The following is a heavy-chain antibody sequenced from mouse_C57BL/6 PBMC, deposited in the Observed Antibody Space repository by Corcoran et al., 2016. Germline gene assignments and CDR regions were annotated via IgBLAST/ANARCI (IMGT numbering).Heavy chain of an antibody. CDR2: INTYSGVP. V-gene: IGHV9-3*01. CDR3: ARRDEFAY. CDR1: GYTFTTYG. Sequence: QIQLVQSGPELKKPGETVKISCKASGYTFTTYGMSWVKQAPGKGLKWMGWINTYSGVPTYADDFKGRFAFSLETSASTAYLQINNLKNEDTATYFCARRDEFAYWGQGTLVTVSA. J-gene: IGHJ3*01.